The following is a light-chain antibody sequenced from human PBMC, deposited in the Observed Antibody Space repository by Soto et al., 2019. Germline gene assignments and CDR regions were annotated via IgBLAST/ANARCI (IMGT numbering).Light chain of an antibody. Sequence: IVMAQSPATLSVSPGERATLSCRAGQTIYSNVAWYQQRPGQAPRLLIYRASTRATGVPARFSGSGSGTEFTLTISRLEPEDFAVYYCQHYGGSPLTFGQGTRLEIK. J-gene: IGKJ5*01. CDR2: RAS. CDR3: QHYGGSPLT. V-gene: IGKV3-15*01. CDR1: QTIYSN.